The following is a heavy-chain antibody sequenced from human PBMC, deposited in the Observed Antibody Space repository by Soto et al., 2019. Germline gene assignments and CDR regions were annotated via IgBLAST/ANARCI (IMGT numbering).Heavy chain of an antibody. J-gene: IGHJ4*02. CDR1: GFNFNSYW. CDR3: VRDSHGDY. CDR2: IDGDEDSTT. Sequence: EVQLVESGGGLVQPGGSLRLSCAASGFNFNSYWMQWVHHAPGKGLEWVSRIDGDEDSTTNYADSVKGRFTISRDNVKNTLYLEMNSLRAEDTAVYYCVRDSHGDYWGQGTLVTVSS. V-gene: IGHV3-74*01.